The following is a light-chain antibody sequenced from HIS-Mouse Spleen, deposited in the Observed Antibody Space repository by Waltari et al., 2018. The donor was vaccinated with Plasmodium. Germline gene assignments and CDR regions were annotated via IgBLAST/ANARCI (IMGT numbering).Light chain of an antibody. J-gene: IGLJ3*02. CDR3: YSTDSSGNHRV. V-gene: IGLV3-10*01. CDR1: ALPKKY. CDR2: EDR. Sequence: SYELTQPPSVSVSPGQTARITCSGDALPKKYAYWYQQKSGQAHVLGIYEDRKRPSGIPERFSGSSSGTMATLTISGAQVEDEADYYCYSTDSSGNHRVFGGGTKLTVL.